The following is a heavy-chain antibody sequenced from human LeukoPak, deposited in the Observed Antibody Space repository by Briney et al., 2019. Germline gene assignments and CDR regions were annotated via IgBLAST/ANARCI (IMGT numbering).Heavy chain of an antibody. J-gene: IGHJ4*02. V-gene: IGHV3-74*01. D-gene: IGHD1-26*01. CDR1: GFTLSSNW. CDR2: IDNYGSST. Sequence: PGGSLRLSCAASGFTLSSNWMHWVRQAPGKGLVWVSRIDNYGSSTRYADSVKGRFTISRDSAKNTLYLQMNSLRAEDTAVYYCARAFSVDYWGQGTLVTVSS. CDR3: ARAFSVDY.